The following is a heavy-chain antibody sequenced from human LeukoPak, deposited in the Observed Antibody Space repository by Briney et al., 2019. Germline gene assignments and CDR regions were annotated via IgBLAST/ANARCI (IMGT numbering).Heavy chain of an antibody. CDR1: GGTFSGYY. D-gene: IGHD4-23*01. Sequence: SETLSLTCAVYGGTFSGYYCSWIRQPPGKGLEWIGEINHSGSTNYNPSLNSRVTISVDTTKNQFSLKLSSVTAADTAVYYCAKGNKRWSYAFDIWGQGTMVTVSS. CDR3: AKGNKRWSYAFDI. CDR2: INHSGST. J-gene: IGHJ3*02. V-gene: IGHV4-34*01.